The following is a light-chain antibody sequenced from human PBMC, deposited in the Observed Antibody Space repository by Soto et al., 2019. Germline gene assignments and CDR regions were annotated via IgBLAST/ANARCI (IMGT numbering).Light chain of an antibody. V-gene: IGKV1-5*01. CDR3: QQYGHSPLT. CDR2: HAS. J-gene: IGKJ4*01. CDR1: QSSSNW. Sequence: IQMTQSPSTLPASVGDRVTITCRASQSSSNWLAWYQQKPGTAPKVLIYHASNLQSGVPSRFSGSGSGTDFTLTISRLEPEDFAVYYCQQYGHSPLTFGGGTKVDIK.